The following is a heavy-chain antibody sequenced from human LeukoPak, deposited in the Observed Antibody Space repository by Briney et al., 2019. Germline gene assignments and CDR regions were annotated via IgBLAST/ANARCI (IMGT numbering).Heavy chain of an antibody. J-gene: IGHJ4*02. D-gene: IGHD3-16*01. V-gene: IGHV3-74*01. CDR1: GFTFSSYW. CDR2: INTDGTTT. CDR3: ATSRSFDY. Sequence: PGGSLRLSCEASGFTFSSYWMHWVRQSPGKGLVWVSGINTDGTTTSYADPVKGRFTISRDNAKNTLYLQMNSLRADDTAMYYCATSRSFDYWGQGTLVTVSS.